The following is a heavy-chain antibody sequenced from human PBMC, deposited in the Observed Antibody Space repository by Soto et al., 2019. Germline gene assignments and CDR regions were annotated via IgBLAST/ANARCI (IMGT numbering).Heavy chain of an antibody. CDR3: AKAVYSSSWYGAFDI. D-gene: IGHD6-13*01. V-gene: IGHV3-23*01. CDR1: GFTFSSYA. J-gene: IGHJ3*02. Sequence: PGGSLRLSCAASGFTFSSYAMSWVRQAPGKGLEWVSAISGSGGSTYYADSVKGRYTISRDNSKNTLYLQMNSLRAEDTAVYYCAKAVYSSSWYGAFDIWGQGTMVTVSS. CDR2: ISGSGGST.